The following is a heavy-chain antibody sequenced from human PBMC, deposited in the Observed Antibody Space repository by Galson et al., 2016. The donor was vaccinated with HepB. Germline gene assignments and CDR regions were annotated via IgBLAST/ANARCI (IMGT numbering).Heavy chain of an antibody. J-gene: IGHJ5*01. CDR2: ISPSSSTI. D-gene: IGHD6-6*01. CDR3: ARGLWGSSSPSPFDS. CDR1: EFSFSSYS. Sequence: SLRLSCAGSEFSFSSYSMSWVRQAPGKGLEWLSYISPSSSTIYYADSVQGRFTISRDNANNLLYLHMSSLRAEDTAMYFCARGLWGSSSPSPFDSWGQGTLVTVSS. V-gene: IGHV3-48*01.